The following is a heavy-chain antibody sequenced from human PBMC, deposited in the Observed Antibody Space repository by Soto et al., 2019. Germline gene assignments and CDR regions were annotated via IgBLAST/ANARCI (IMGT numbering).Heavy chain of an antibody. D-gene: IGHD6-19*01. Sequence: QVQLVESGGGVVQPGRSLRLSCAASGFTFSSYAMHWVRQAPGKGLEWVAVISYDGSNKYYADSVKGRFTISRDNSXXTLYLQMNSLRAEDTAVYYCARDWNSSGWYVVFDYWGQGTLVTVSS. J-gene: IGHJ4*02. CDR3: ARDWNSSGWYVVFDY. CDR1: GFTFSSYA. CDR2: ISYDGSNK. V-gene: IGHV3-30-3*01.